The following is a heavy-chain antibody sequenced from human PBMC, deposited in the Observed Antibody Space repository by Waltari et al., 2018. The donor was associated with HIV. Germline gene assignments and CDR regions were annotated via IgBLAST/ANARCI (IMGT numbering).Heavy chain of an antibody. V-gene: IGHV3-74*01. CDR2: INRDGSTI. CDR3: ARDQYYSMDV. CDR1: GFTFSRYW. Sequence: EVQLVESGGGLVQPGGSLRLSCSASGFTFSRYWMHWVRQAPGKGLVWVSGINRDGSTIRYAGSVKGRFTISRDNAKNTLYLQMNSLRAEDTALYYCARDQYYSMDVWGQGTTVTVSS. J-gene: IGHJ6*02. D-gene: IGHD3-10*01.